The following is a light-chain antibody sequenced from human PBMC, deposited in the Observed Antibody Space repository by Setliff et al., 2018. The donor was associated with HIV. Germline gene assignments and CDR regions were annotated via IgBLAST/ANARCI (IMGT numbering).Light chain of an antibody. CDR1: SSDVGSYNF. CDR2: DVT. V-gene: IGLV2-14*03. Sequence: QSALTQPASVSGSPGQSITLSCTGTSSDVGSYNFVSWYQQHPGRAPKLMIYDVTKRPSGVSDRFSGSKSGNTASLTISGLQTEDEADYYCCSYTSRSTFRFGGGTKVTVL. CDR3: CSYTSRSTFR. J-gene: IGLJ2*01.